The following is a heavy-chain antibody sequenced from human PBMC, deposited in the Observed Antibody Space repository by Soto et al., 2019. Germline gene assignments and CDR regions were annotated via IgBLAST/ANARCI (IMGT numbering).Heavy chain of an antibody. D-gene: IGHD6-13*01. Sequence: GGSLRLSCAASGFTFSGHWMHWVRQSPGKGLVWVSRISTDGSSASYADSVKGRFTISRDNAKNTLYVQMNSLTAEDTAVYYCTREYTSSRYFDDWGQGTLVTVSS. CDR3: TREYTSSRYFDD. CDR1: GFTFSGHW. CDR2: ISTDGSSA. J-gene: IGHJ4*02. V-gene: IGHV3-74*01.